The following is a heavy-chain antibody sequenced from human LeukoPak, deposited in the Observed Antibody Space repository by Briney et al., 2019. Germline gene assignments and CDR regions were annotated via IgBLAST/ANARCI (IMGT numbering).Heavy chain of an antibody. Sequence: NPSETLSLTCTVSGGSISSSSYYWGWIRQPPGKGLEWIGSVYYSGSTYYNPSLKSRVTISVDTSKNQFSLKLSSVTAADTAVYYCARQDPTSGGAFDIWGQGTMVTVSS. V-gene: IGHV4-39*01. J-gene: IGHJ3*02. CDR2: VYYSGST. CDR3: ARQDPTSGGAFDI. D-gene: IGHD2/OR15-2a*01. CDR1: GGSISSSSYY.